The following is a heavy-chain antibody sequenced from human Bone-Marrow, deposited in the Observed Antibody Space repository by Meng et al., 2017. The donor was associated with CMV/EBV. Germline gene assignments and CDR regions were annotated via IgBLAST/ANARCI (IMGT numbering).Heavy chain of an antibody. Sequence: SETLSLTCAVYGGTFSGYYWNWIRQPAGKGLEWIGEINESGNTNYNPSLKSRVTTSVDTSKNQFSRRLTSVTAADTAVYFCARRSWVNSGWYVDYWGQGTRVTVSS. CDR3: ARRSWVNSGWYVDY. V-gene: IGHV4-34*01. J-gene: IGHJ4*02. D-gene: IGHD6-19*01. CDR2: INESGNT. CDR1: GGTFSGYY.